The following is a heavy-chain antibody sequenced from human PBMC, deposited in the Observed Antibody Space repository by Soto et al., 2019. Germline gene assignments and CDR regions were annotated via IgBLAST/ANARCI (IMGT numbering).Heavy chain of an antibody. V-gene: IGHV4-39*01. D-gene: IGHD6-13*01. CDR3: ARQGPSGGRISSWYGNDWFDP. CDR1: GGSISSSSYY. J-gene: IGHJ5*02. Sequence: QLQLQESGPGLVKPSETLSLTCTVSGGSISSSSYYWGWIRQPPGKGLEWIGSIYYSGSTYYNPSLKSRVTISVDTFKNQFSLKLSSVTAADTAVYFCARQGPSGGRISSWYGNDWFDPWGQGTLVTVSS. CDR2: IYYSGST.